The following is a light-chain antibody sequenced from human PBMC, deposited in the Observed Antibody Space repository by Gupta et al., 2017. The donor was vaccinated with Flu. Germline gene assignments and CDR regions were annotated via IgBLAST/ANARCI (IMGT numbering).Light chain of an antibody. V-gene: IGKV1-5*03. CDR1: QSVRSW. CDR2: RAS. Sequence: PSTRSSDIADYRTISCLASQSVRSWLAWYQQKPGKAPRLLIYRASSRESGIPSRFSGSGSGTEFTLTISSLQPEDSAVYYCQQYDTCLLTFGHGTKVEIK. CDR3: QQYDTCLLT. J-gene: IGKJ3*01.